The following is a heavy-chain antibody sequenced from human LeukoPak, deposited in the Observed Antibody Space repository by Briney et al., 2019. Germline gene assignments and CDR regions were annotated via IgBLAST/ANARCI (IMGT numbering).Heavy chain of an antibody. J-gene: IGHJ4*02. CDR2: INPNSGGT. CDR1: GYTFTGYY. V-gene: IGHV1-2*02. CDR3: ARVGEVGATKSPFDY. D-gene: IGHD1-26*01. Sequence: SVKVSCKASGYTFTGYYMHWVRQAPGQGLEWMGWINPNSGGTNYAQKFQGRVTMTRDTSISTAYMELSRLRSDDTAVYYCARVGEVGATKSPFDYWGQGTLVTVSS.